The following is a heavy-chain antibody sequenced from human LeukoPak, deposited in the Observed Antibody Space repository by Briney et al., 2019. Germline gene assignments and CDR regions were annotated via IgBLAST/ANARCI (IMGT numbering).Heavy chain of an antibody. J-gene: IGHJ5*02. CDR2: IYYSGST. CDR1: GGSISSYY. Sequence: PSETLSLTCTVSGGSISSYYWSWIRQPPGKGLEWIGYIYYSGSTYYNPSLKSRVTISVDTSKNHFSLKLSSVTAAHTAVYYCASYGGNSVGNWFDPWGQGTLVTVSS. D-gene: IGHD4-23*01. CDR3: ASYGGNSVGNWFDP. V-gene: IGHV4-59*01.